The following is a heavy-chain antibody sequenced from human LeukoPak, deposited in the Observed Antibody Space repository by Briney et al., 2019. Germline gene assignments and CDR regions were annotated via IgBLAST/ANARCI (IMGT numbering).Heavy chain of an antibody. CDR2: INHSGST. CDR1: GGSFSGYY. D-gene: IGHD3-10*01. Sequence: SETLSLTCAVYGGSFSGYYWSWIRQPPGKGLEWIGEINHSGSTNYNPSLKSRVTISVDTSKNQLSLKLSSVTAADTAVYYCARGGLTMVRGVILAYDAFDIWGQGTMVTVSS. V-gene: IGHV4-34*01. CDR3: ARGGLTMVRGVILAYDAFDI. J-gene: IGHJ3*02.